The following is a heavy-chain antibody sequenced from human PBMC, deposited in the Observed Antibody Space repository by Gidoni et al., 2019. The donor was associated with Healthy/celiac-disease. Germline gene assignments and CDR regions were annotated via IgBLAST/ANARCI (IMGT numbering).Heavy chain of an antibody. Sequence: EAQLEESGGGLVKPGGSLRLSCAASGFTFSSDMMNWVRQAPGKGLECVSSISGGSSYIYYADSVRGRFTISRDNTKNSLYLQRNSLRVGDAAVYYCARVPGVAVADGAFDMWGQGTVVTVS. V-gene: IGHV3-21*01. D-gene: IGHD6-19*01. CDR3: ARVPGVAVADGAFDM. J-gene: IGHJ3*02. CDR1: GFTFSSDM. CDR2: ISGGSSYI.